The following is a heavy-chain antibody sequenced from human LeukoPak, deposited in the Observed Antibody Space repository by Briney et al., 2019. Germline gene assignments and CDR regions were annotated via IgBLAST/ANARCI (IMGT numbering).Heavy chain of an antibody. J-gene: IGHJ4*02. V-gene: IGHV4-34*01. CDR2: TNHSGST. CDR3: ATSRYSSIPFDY. CDR1: GGSFSGYY. Sequence: SETLSLTCAVYGGSFSGYYWSWIRQPPGKGLEWIGETNHSGSTNYNPSLKSRVTISVDTSKNQFSLKLSSVTAADTAVYYCATSRYSSIPFDYWGQGTLVTVSS. D-gene: IGHD6-19*01.